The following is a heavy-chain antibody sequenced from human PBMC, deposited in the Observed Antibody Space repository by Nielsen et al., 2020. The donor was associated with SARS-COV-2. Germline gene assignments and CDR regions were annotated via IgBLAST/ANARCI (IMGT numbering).Heavy chain of an antibody. D-gene: IGHD3-16*01. V-gene: IGHV3-7*03. CDR2: IKQDGSEK. J-gene: IGHJ6*03. CDR1: GFTFSSYW. Sequence: GESLKISCAASGFTFSSYWMSWVRQAPGKGLEWVANIKQDGSEKYYVDSVKGRFTISRDNAKNSLYLQMNSLRAEDTALYHCARGVGPLYYYYMDVWGKGTTVTVSS. CDR3: ARGVGPLYYYYMDV.